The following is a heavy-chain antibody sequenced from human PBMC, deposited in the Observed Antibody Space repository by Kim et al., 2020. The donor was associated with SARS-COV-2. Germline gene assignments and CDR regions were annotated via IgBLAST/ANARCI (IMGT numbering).Heavy chain of an antibody. CDR3: ARSPIAAAGAFDY. Sequence: YEPKFQGRVTMTRNTSISTAYMELSSLRSEDTAVYYCARSPIAAAGAFDYWGQGTLVTVSS. J-gene: IGHJ4*02. V-gene: IGHV1-8*01. D-gene: IGHD6-13*01.